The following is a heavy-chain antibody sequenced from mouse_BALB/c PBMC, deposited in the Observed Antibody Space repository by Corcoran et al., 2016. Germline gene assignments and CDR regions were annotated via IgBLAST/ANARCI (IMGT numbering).Heavy chain of an antibody. D-gene: IGHD1-1*01. V-gene: IGHV1S136*01. CDR3: ARLTTVFDY. J-gene: IGHJ2*01. CDR2: INPYNDGT. CDR1: GYTFTSTV. Sequence: EVQLQQSRPELVKPGASVKMSCKASGYTFTSTVMHWVKQKPGQGLEWIGYINPYNDGTKDNEKFKGKATLTSDKSSSTAYMELSSLTSEDSAVYYCARLTTVFDYWGQGTTLTVSS.